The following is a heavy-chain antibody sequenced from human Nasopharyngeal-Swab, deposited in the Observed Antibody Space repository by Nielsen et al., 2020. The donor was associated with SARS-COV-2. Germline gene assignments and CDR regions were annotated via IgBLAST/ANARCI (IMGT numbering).Heavy chain of an antibody. Sequence: ASVKVSCKASGYTLTSYVINWVRQATAQGLEWMGWMNTNRGNTGYAQKFQGRVTMTRNTSISKAYMELSSLRSEDTAVYYCARGFIVATIFHYYYYMDIWGKGTTVTVSS. D-gene: IGHD5-12*01. CDR1: GYTLTSYV. V-gene: IGHV1-8*01. CDR2: MNTNRGNT. J-gene: IGHJ6*03. CDR3: ARGFIVATIFHYYYYMDI.